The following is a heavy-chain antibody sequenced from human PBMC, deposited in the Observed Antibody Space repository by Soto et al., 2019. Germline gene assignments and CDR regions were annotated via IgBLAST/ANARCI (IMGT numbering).Heavy chain of an antibody. Sequence: PGGSMILSCTASGLTFSSYSMSWVRQAPGKGLEWVSAISGSGGSTYYADSVKGRFTISRDNSKNTLYLQMNSLRAEDTAVYYCARRSSGWYFDYWGQGTLVTVSS. J-gene: IGHJ4*02. CDR3: ARRSSGWYFDY. V-gene: IGHV3-23*01. CDR1: GLTFSSYS. CDR2: ISGSGGST. D-gene: IGHD6-19*01.